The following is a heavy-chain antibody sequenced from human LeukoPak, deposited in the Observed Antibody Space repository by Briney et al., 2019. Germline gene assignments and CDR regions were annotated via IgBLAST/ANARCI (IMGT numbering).Heavy chain of an antibody. CDR3: ARRKSTISSGWFDP. D-gene: IGHD6-6*01. V-gene: IGHV1-2*02. Sequence: ASAKVSCKASGYTFTGYYMHRVRQASGQGLERMGWINPNSGGTSYAQKFQGRVTMTRDTTISTVYMELSRLRSDDTAVYYCARRKSTISSGWFDPWGQGTLVTVSS. CDR1: GYTFTGYY. J-gene: IGHJ5*02. CDR2: INPNSGGT.